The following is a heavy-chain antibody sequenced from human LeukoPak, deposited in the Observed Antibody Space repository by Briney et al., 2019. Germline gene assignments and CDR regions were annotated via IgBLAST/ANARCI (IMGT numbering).Heavy chain of an antibody. CDR2: IYTSGST. J-gene: IGHJ5*02. D-gene: IGHD4-17*01. CDR1: GGSISSYY. V-gene: IGHV4-4*07. Sequence: SETLSLTCTVSGGSISSYYRSWIRQPAGKGLEWIGRIYTSGSTNYNPSLKSRVTMSVDTSKNQFSLKLSSVTAADTAVYYCARGLSYGGYVLPLNWFDPWGQGTLVTVSS. CDR3: ARGLSYGGYVLPLNWFDP.